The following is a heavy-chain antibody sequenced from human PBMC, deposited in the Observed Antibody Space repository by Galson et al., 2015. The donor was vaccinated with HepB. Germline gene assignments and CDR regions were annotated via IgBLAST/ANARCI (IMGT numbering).Heavy chain of an antibody. CDR2: ISISSNTI. CDR1: GFPFSTYS. CDR3: ARCPFSDYYGSGIYYDY. Sequence: SLRLSCAASGFPFSTYSMNWVRQAPGKGLEWVSNISISSNTIYYSDSVKGRFTVSRDNGKSSLYLQMSSLRADDTAVYYCARCPFSDYYGSGIYYDYWGHGTPVTVSS. D-gene: IGHD3-10*01. V-gene: IGHV3-48*01. J-gene: IGHJ4*03.